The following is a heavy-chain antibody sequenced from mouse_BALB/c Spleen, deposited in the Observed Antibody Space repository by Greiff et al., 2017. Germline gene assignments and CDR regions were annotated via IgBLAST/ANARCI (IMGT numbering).Heavy chain of an antibody. V-gene: IGHV5-12-1*01. CDR2: ISSGGGST. Sequence: EVMLVESGGGLVKPGGSLKLSCAASGFAFSSYDMSWVRQTPEKGLEWVAYISSGGGSTYYPDTVKGRFTISRDNAKNTLYLQMSSLKSEDTAMYYCARLDYDYAWFAYWGQGTLVTVSA. CDR3: ARLDYDYAWFAY. CDR1: GFAFSSYD. J-gene: IGHJ3*01. D-gene: IGHD2-4*01.